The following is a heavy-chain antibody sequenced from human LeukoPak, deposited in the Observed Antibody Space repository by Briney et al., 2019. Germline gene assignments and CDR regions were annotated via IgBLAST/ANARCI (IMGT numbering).Heavy chain of an antibody. D-gene: IGHD5-12*01. CDR3: ARVGGYDPARGAFDI. CDR2: IIPIFGTA. V-gene: IGHV1-69*13. J-gene: IGHJ3*02. Sequence: VASVKVSCKASGGTFSSYAISWVRQAPGQGLEWMGGIIPIFGTANYAQKFQGRVTITADESTSTAYMELSSLRSEDTAVYYCARVGGYDPARGAFDIWGQGTMVTVSS. CDR1: GGTFSSYA.